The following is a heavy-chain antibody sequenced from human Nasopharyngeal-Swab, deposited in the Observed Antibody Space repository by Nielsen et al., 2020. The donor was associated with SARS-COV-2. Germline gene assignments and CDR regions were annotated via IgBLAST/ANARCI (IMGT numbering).Heavy chain of an antibody. CDR3: ARDVELLTNYYALDS. Sequence: GGSLRLSCEASGFIFNTYGLNWVRQAPGKGLEWISYISDDNTIFYADSVKGRFTTSRDNAKNSLGLQMNSLRDDDTAVYYCARDVELLTNYYALDSWGQGTLVTVSS. CDR2: ISDDNTI. CDR1: GFIFNTYG. J-gene: IGHJ5*01. V-gene: IGHV3-48*02. D-gene: IGHD3-9*01.